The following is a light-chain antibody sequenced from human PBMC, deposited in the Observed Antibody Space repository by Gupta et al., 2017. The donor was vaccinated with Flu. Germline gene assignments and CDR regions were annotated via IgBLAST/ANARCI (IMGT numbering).Light chain of an antibody. CDR1: QSIRSY. CDR3: QQSYSTPRFA. Sequence: DRVTITCRASQSIRSYLNWYQQKPGKAPKLLIYAASTLQSGAPSRFSGSGSGTDFTLTISSLQPEDFATYYCQQSYSTPRFAFGPGTKVDIK. J-gene: IGKJ3*01. V-gene: IGKV1-39*01. CDR2: AAS.